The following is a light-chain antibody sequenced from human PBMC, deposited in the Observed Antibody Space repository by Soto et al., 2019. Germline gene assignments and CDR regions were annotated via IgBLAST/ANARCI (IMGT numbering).Light chain of an antibody. J-gene: IGLJ1*01. CDR2: EVN. Sequence: QSALTQPASLSGSPGQSITISCTGTSSDIGAYDYVSWFQQHPGKAPKLMISEVNNRPSGVSNRFSGSKSGNTAYLTISGLPVEDEAEYFCFPFTTTSSHVFGTGKKVTV. CDR1: SSDIGAYDY. CDR3: FPFTTTSSHV. V-gene: IGLV2-14*01.